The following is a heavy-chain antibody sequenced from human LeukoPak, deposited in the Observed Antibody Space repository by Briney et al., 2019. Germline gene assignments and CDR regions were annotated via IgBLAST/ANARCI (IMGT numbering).Heavy chain of an antibody. J-gene: IGHJ4*02. CDR2: ISSSSSYI. Sequence: GGSLRLSCAASGFTFSSYSMNWVRQAPGKGLEGVSSISSSSSYIYYADSVKGRFTISRDNAKNSLYLQMNSLRAEDTAVYYCARGFTYYDFWSGYFSPPGAADYWGQGTLVTVSS. CDR1: GFTFSSYS. D-gene: IGHD3-3*01. CDR3: ARGFTYYDFWSGYFSPPGAADY. V-gene: IGHV3-21*01.